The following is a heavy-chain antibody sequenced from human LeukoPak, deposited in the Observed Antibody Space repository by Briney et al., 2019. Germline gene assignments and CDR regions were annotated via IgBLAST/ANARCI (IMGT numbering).Heavy chain of an antibody. CDR3: AKQGGYYFNDAFDI. CDR1: GFTVSSNY. D-gene: IGHD3-22*01. CDR2: IYSGGST. Sequence: GGSLRLSCAASGFTVSSNYMSWVRQAPGKGLEWVSVIYSGGSTYYADSVKGRFTISRDNSKNTLYLQMNSLRAEDTAVYYCAKQGGYYFNDAFDIWGQGTMVTVSS. V-gene: IGHV3-66*04. J-gene: IGHJ3*02.